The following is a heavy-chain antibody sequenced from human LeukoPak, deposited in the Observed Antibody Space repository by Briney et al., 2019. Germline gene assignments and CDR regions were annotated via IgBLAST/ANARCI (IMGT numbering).Heavy chain of an antibody. V-gene: IGHV1-8*01. J-gene: IGHJ4*02. CDR2: RNANNGNT. CDR1: GYTFTSYD. Sequence: GASVKVSCKASGYTFTSYDIHWVRQPTGQGLAWMGWRNANNGNTGYAQKFQGRLAMTRNNTLSTAYMALSSLRSEDTAVYYCARGRLGDCSSGSCYSDYWGQGTLVTVSS. CDR3: ARGRLGDCSSGSCYSDY. D-gene: IGHD2-15*01.